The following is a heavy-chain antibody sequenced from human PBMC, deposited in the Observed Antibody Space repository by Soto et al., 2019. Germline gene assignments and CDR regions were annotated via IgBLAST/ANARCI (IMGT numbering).Heavy chain of an antibody. CDR3: ARHPSDFWFDP. J-gene: IGHJ5*02. CDR2: IYYSGST. D-gene: IGHD2-21*02. V-gene: IGHV4-39*01. Sequence: SETLSLTCSVSGGSILSSSYFWGWIRQPPGKGLEWIGSIYYSGSTYYNPSLKSRVTVSVDTSKNQFSLKLSSVTAADTAVYYCARHPSDFWFDPWGQGTLVTVS. CDR1: GGSILSSSYF.